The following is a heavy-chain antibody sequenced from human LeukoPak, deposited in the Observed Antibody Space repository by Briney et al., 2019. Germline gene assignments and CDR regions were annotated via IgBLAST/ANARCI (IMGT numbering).Heavy chain of an antibody. CDR3: ARVRCSGGSCPLIGYYYMDV. D-gene: IGHD2-15*01. CDR1: GYTFTSYA. J-gene: IGHJ6*03. CDR2: INTNTGNP. Sequence: ASVKVSCKASGYTFTSYAMNWVRQAPGQGLEWMGWINTNTGNPTYAQGFTGRFVFSLDTSVSTAYLQISSLKAEDTAVYYCARVRCSGGSCPLIGYYYMDVWGKGTTVTVSS. V-gene: IGHV7-4-1*02.